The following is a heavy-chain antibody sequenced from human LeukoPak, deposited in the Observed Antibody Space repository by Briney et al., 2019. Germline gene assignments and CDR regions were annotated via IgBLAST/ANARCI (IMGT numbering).Heavy chain of an antibody. CDR1: GFSFNNYA. V-gene: IGHV3-30*04. Sequence: GGSLRLSCAASGFSFNNYAMYWVRQAPGKGLEWVAVISYDGSNKYYADSVKGRFTISRDNSKNTLYLQMNSLRAEDTAVYYCARDGISSSWYGGYYFDYWGQGTLVTVSS. J-gene: IGHJ4*02. CDR3: ARDGISSSWYGGYYFDY. CDR2: ISYDGSNK. D-gene: IGHD6-13*01.